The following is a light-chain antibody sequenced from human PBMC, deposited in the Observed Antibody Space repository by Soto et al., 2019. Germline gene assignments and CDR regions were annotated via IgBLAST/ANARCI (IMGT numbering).Light chain of an antibody. J-gene: IGKJ5*01. CDR2: DAS. V-gene: IGKV3-11*01. CDR1: QSISTY. Sequence: EIFLTQSPVTLSFSPGQRATLSFRASQSISTYLAWYQVKPGQAPRLLIYDASSRATGVPARFSGSGSGTDFSLTISSLEPEDVAVYHCQQRSQWPPMTFGQGTRLEI. CDR3: QQRSQWPPMT.